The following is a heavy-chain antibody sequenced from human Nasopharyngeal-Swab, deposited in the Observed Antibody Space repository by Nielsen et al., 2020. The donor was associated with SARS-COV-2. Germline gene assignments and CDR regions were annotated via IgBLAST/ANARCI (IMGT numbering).Heavy chain of an antibody. J-gene: IGHJ4*02. Sequence: WVRQAPGQGLEWMGIINPSGGSTSYAQKFQGRVTMTRDTSTSTVCMELSSLRSEDTAVYYCARGTQSAFYDYVWGSNPLGGDYWGQGTLVTVSS. V-gene: IGHV1-46*01. CDR3: ARGTQSAFYDYVWGSNPLGGDY. D-gene: IGHD3-16*01. CDR2: INPSGGST.